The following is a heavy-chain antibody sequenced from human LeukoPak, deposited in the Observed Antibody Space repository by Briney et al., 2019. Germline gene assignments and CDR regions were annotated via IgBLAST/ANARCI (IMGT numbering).Heavy chain of an antibody. CDR1: GFTFSSYW. J-gene: IGHJ4*02. D-gene: IGHD4/OR15-4a*01. V-gene: IGHV3-7*01. CDR3: ARDLPVSGAYHDFDS. Sequence: GGTLRLSCAASGFTFSSYWMSWVRQAPGKGLEWVANIKQDGSEKYYVDSVKGRFTISRDNAKNSLYLQMNSLRAEDTGIYYCARDLPVSGAYHDFDSWGQGTLVTVSS. CDR2: IKQDGSEK.